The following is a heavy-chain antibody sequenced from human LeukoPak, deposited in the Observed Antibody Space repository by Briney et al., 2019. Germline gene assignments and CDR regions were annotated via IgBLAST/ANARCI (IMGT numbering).Heavy chain of an antibody. CDR3: ARGPDYGDYVEY. V-gene: IGHV4-34*01. D-gene: IGHD4-17*01. Sequence: PSETLSLTCAVYGGSFSGYYWSWIRQPPGKGLEWIGEINHSGSTNCNPSLKSRVTISVDTSKNQFSLKLSSVTAADTAVYYCARGPDYGDYVEYWGQGTLVTVSS. CDR1: GGSFSGYY. J-gene: IGHJ4*02. CDR2: INHSGST.